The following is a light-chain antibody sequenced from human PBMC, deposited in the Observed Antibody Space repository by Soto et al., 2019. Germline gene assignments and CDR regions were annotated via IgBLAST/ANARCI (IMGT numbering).Light chain of an antibody. Sequence: QSVLTQPPSVSAAPGQKVTISCSGSSSNIGNNYVSWYQQLPGTAPKLLIYENNKRPSGIPDRFSGSKSGTSATLGITGLQTGDEADYYCGTWNSSLSAYVVRTGTKVPVL. CDR3: GTWNSSLSAYV. CDR1: SSNIGNNY. CDR2: ENN. J-gene: IGLJ1*01. V-gene: IGLV1-51*02.